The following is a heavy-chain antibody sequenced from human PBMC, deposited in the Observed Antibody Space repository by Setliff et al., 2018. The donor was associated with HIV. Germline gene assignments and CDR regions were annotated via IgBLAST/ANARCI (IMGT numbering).Heavy chain of an antibody. Sequence: SETLSLTCTVSGGSISSHYWNWIRRPPGKGLEWIGSINYSGSTNYDPSLKGRVTISVDTSKNQFSLKLRSVTAADTAVYYCASGNHNAYEIWGQGTMVTVSS. CDR3: ASGNHNAYEI. V-gene: IGHV4-59*11. CDR1: GGSISSHY. J-gene: IGHJ3*02. CDR2: INYSGST.